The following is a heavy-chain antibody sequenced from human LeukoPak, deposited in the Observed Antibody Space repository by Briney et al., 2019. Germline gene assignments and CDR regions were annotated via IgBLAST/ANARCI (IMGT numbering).Heavy chain of an antibody. CDR1: GGSFSGYY. Sequence: SETLSLTCAVYGGSFSGYYWSWIRQPPGKGLEWIGEINHSGSTNYNPFLKSRVTISVDTSKNQFSLKLSSVTAADTAVYYCARGRRYSSSGYFQHWGQGTLVTVSS. J-gene: IGHJ1*01. CDR2: INHSGST. D-gene: IGHD6-6*01. V-gene: IGHV4-34*01. CDR3: ARGRRYSSSGYFQH.